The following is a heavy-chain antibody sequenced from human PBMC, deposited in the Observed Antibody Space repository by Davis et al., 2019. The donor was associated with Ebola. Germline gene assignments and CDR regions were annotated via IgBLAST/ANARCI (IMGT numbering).Heavy chain of an antibody. CDR3: ARRADY. CDR2: ISSSRSYI. Sequence: SLIISCAASGFTSSSYSINWLRHAPEKGLEWVSSISSSRSYIYYADSVKGRFTISRDNAKNSLYLQMNSLRAEDTAVYYCARRADYWGQGTLVTVSS. V-gene: IGHV3-21*04. CDR1: GFTSSSYS. J-gene: IGHJ4*02.